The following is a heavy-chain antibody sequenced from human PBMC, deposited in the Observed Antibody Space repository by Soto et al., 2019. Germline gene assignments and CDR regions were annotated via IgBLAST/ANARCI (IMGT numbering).Heavy chain of an antibody. J-gene: IGHJ4*02. CDR1: GGSLSSYY. V-gene: IGHV4-59*01. D-gene: IGHD2-15*01. CDR2: VYYSGNT. CDR3: AREHYCSGGSCQERYFDY. Sequence: SETLSLTCTVSGGSLSSYYWTWIRQPPGKGLEWIGYVYYSGNTNYNPSLKSRVTMSVDTSKNQFSLKLSSVTAADTAVYYCAREHYCSGGSCQERYFDYWGQGTLVTVSS.